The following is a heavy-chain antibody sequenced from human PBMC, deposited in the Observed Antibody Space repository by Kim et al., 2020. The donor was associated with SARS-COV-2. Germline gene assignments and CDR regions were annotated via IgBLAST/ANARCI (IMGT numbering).Heavy chain of an antibody. D-gene: IGHD2-21*01. CDR2: INHSGST. CDR3: ARGRSLLLGKRPYFDY. J-gene: IGHJ4*02. V-gene: IGHV4-34*01. Sequence: SETLSLTCAVYGGSFSGYYWSWIRQPPGKGLEWIGEINHSGSTNYNPSLKSRVTISVDTSKNQFSLKLSSVTAADTAVYYWARGRSLLLGKRPYFDYWGQGTLVTVSS. CDR1: GGSFSGYY.